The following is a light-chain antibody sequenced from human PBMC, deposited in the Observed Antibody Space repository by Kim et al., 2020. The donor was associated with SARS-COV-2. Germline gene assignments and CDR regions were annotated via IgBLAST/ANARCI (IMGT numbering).Light chain of an antibody. CDR2: KAS. CDR3: QQYNSYPYT. Sequence: DIQMTQSPSTLSASVGDRVTVTCRASQSISSWLAWYQQKPGKAPKLLIYKASSLESGVPSRFSGSGSGTEFTLTISSLQPDDFATYYCQQYNSYPYTFGQGTKLEI. CDR1: QSISSW. V-gene: IGKV1-5*03. J-gene: IGKJ2*01.